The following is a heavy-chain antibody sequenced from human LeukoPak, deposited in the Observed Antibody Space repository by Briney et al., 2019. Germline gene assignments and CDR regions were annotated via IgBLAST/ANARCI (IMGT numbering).Heavy chain of an antibody. D-gene: IGHD1-26*01. CDR3: ARDSFGVVGASSI. CDR2: IYSGGST. V-gene: IGHV3-53*01. Sequence: GGSLRLSCAASGFTVSSNYMSWVRQAPGKGLEWVSVIYSGGSTYYADSVKGRFTISRDNSKNTLYLQMNSLRAEDTAVYYCARDSFGVVGASSIWGQGTMVTVSS. J-gene: IGHJ3*02. CDR1: GFTVSSNY.